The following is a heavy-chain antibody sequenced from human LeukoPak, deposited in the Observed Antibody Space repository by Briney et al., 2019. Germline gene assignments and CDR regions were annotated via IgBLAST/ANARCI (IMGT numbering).Heavy chain of an antibody. D-gene: IGHD3-10*01. CDR1: GFTFSSYA. J-gene: IGHJ4*02. V-gene: IGHV3-23*01. CDR2: ISGSGGST. Sequence: PGGSLRLSCAASGFTFSSYAMSWVRQAPGKGLEWVSAISGSGGSTYYADSVKGRFTISRDNAKNTLYLQMNSLRAEDTAVYYCARDLGGSGSYWGQGTLVTVSS. CDR3: ARDLGGSGSY.